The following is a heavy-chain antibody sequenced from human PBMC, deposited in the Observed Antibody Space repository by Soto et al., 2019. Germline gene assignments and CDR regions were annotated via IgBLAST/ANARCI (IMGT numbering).Heavy chain of an antibody. CDR3: AIVLSLQDPLWWIVF. J-gene: IGHJ4*02. V-gene: IGHV1-46*03. CDR2: IYPGGVNI. Sequence: ASVKVSCKAIGYSFTSHYMHWVRQAPGQGLEWMGTIYPGGVNIAYAQKFQGRVTMTKDTSTSTVYMELTSLTSEDTAVYYCAIVLSLQDPLWWIVFWGPGTLVT. D-gene: IGHD3-16*01. CDR1: GYSFTSHY.